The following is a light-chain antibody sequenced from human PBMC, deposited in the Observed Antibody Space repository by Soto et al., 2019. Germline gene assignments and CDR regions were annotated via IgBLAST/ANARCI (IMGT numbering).Light chain of an antibody. CDR2: DAS. CDR1: QSVSGY. V-gene: IGKV3-11*01. Sequence: EIVLTQSPATLSLSPGERATLSCRASQSVSGYLAWYQQKPGQAPRLLMYDASNRATGIPARFSGSGSGTDFTLTISSLAPEDFAVYYCKQRSNWPSTFGGGTKVEIK. CDR3: KQRSNWPST. J-gene: IGKJ4*01.